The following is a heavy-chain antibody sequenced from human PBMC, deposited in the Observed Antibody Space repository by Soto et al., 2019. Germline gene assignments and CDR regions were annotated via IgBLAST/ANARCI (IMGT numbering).Heavy chain of an antibody. D-gene: IGHD1-1*01. J-gene: IGHJ4*02. Sequence: HVQLQESRPGLVKPSETLFLTCSVSGGSITSNCYYWTWIRQHPGKGLEWIGCISCTGTTYYNPSLPRRIAISLDPSKNQSSLTLSSVTAADTAVYYRTRPKGISWNPLDYWRQGAMVTVSS. CDR3: TRPKGISWNPLDY. CDR2: ISCTGTT. CDR1: GGSITSNCYY. V-gene: IGHV4-31*03.